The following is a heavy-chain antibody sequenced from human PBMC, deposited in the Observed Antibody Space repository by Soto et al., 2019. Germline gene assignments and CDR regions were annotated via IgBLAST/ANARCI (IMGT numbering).Heavy chain of an antibody. Sequence: PSEILSLTCTVSGGYFSPIYWAWIRQSPGKGLEWVGYIYYGGTTSYNPSLKSRVTLSLDTSRNQFSLKLASVTAADTAVYYCAGEKRDVPTYFEFWGKGTPVTVS. CDR2: IYYGGTT. CDR3: AGEKRDVPTYFEF. V-gene: IGHV4-59*08. J-gene: IGHJ4*02. CDR1: GGYFSPIY. D-gene: IGHD6-25*01.